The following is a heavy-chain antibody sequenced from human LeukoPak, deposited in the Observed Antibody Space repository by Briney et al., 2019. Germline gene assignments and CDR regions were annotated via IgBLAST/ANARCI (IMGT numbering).Heavy chain of an antibody. V-gene: IGHV1-8*03. CDR3: ARGFIAAAGTFDY. CDR1: GYTFTSYD. Sequence: ASVKVSCKASGYTFTSYDINWVRQATGQGLEWMGWMNPNSGNTGYAQKFQGRVTITRNTSISTAYMELSSLRSEDTAVYYCARGFIAAAGTFDYWGQGTLVTVSS. CDR2: MNPNSGNT. J-gene: IGHJ4*02. D-gene: IGHD6-13*01.